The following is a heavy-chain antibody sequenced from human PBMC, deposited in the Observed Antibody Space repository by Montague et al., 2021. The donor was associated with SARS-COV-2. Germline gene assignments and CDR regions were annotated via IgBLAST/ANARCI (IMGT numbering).Heavy chain of an antibody. CDR1: GDSTSSSSYY. Sequence: SETLSLTCTVSGDSTSSSSYYWGWIRQPPGKRLEWIGIIYYSGSTYYTPSLKSRVTISVDTSKNQFSLKLSSVTAADTAVYYCARTEIQVWSRRWFDPWGQGTLVTVSS. J-gene: IGHJ5*02. D-gene: IGHD5-18*01. CDR2: IYYSGST. V-gene: IGHV4-39*01. CDR3: ARTEIQVWSRRWFDP.